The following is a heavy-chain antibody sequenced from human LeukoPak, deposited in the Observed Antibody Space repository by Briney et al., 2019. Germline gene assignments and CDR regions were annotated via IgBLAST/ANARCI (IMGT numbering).Heavy chain of an antibody. J-gene: IGHJ5*01. CDR1: GGSIRSYY. V-gene: IGHV4-59*01. CDR2: TYYSGST. CDR3: ARGSELITFGGAIGKLNWFDS. D-gene: IGHD3-16*02. Sequence: SETLSLTCSVSGGSIRSYYWSWIRQPPGKGLEWIGYTYYSGSTNYNPSLKSRVTISVDTSKNQFSLRLSSVTAVDTAVYYCARGSELITFGGAIGKLNWFDSWGQGTLVTVSS.